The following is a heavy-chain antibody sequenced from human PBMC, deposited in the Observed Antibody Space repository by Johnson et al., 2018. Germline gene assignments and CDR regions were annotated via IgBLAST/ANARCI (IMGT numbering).Heavy chain of an antibody. CDR1: GGSISTYY. CDR2: IYYSGST. Sequence: QVQLQESGPGLVEPSEPLSLTCTVSGGSISTYYWSWIRQPPGKGLEWIGYIYYSGSTNYNPSLKRRVTISVDTSKNQFSLKLTSVTAAATAVYYCARANYYDSTIWGQGTMVTVSS. V-gene: IGHV4-59*01. D-gene: IGHD3-22*01. CDR3: ARANYYDSTI. J-gene: IGHJ3*02.